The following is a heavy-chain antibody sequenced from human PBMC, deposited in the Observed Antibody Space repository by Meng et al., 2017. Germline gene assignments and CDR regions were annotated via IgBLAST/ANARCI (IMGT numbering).Heavy chain of an antibody. V-gene: IGHV3-11*01. CDR3: ARVLDRSGGADY. J-gene: IGHJ4*02. D-gene: IGHD3-16*01. CDR1: AVIFIDYY. Sequence: PVSSRRPPCAASAVIFIDYYMSWIRTAPGKELDGVSYMSISGMNIYYADSVKGRFTISRDNAKNSLYLQMNSLRAEDTAVYYCARVLDRSGGADYWGQGTLVTVSS. CDR2: MSISGMNI.